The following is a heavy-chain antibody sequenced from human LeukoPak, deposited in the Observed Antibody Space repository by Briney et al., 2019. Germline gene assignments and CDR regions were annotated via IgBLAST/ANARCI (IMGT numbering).Heavy chain of an antibody. CDR2: IYYSGST. CDR1: GGSISSYY. V-gene: IGHV4-4*07. CDR3: ARDSLWFGVRKSNWLDP. D-gene: IGHD3-10*01. J-gene: IGHJ5*02. Sequence: SETLSLTCTVSGGSISSYYWSWIWQPAGKGLEWIGRIYYSGSTYYNPSLKSRVTISVDTSKNQFSLKLSSKTAADTAVYYCARDSLWFGVRKSNWLDPWGQGTLVTVSS.